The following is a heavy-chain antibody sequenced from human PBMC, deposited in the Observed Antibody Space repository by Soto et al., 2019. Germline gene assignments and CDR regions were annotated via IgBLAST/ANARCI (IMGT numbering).Heavy chain of an antibody. J-gene: IGHJ4*02. D-gene: IGHD3-16*01. V-gene: IGHV2-5*02. CDR2: IYWDDDK. Sequence: QITLKESGPTLVKPTQTLTLTCTFSGFSLSTSGVGVGWIRQPPGKALEWLALIYWDDDKRYSPSLRSRLTITKDTSNHQVVLTMSIMDPVDTAAYSCAHRALRGAYFDYWGQGTLLTVSA. CDR1: GFSLSTSGVG. CDR3: AHRALRGAYFDY.